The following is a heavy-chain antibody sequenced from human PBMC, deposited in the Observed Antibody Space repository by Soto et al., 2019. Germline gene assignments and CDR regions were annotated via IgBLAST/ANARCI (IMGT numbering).Heavy chain of an antibody. CDR1: GGSISSGGYY. Sequence: QVQLQESGPGLVKPSQTLSLTCTVSGGSISSGGYYWSWIRQHPGKGLEWIGYIYYSGSTYYNPSLKSRVTISVDTSKNQFSLKLSSVTAADTAVYYCARDANYCTYGVCTNYGMDVWGQGTTVTVSS. J-gene: IGHJ6*02. V-gene: IGHV4-31*03. CDR2: IYYSGST. D-gene: IGHD2-8*01. CDR3: ARDANYCTYGVCTNYGMDV.